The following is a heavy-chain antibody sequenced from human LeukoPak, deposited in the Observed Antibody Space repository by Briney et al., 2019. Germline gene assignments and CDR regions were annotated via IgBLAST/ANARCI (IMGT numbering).Heavy chain of an antibody. CDR1: GGSISSSSYY. CDR2: IYYSGST. V-gene: IGHV4-39*07. D-gene: IGHD5-18*01. Sequence: PSETLSLTCTVSGGSISSSSYYWGWIRQPPGTGLEWIGSIYYSGSTYYNPSLKSRVTISVDTSKNQFSLKLSSVTAADTAVYYCASFFNAAMVPYYYYYMDVWGKGTTVTVSS. J-gene: IGHJ6*03. CDR3: ASFFNAAMVPYYYYYMDV.